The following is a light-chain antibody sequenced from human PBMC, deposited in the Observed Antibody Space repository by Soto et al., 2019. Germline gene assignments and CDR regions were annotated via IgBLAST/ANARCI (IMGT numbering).Light chain of an antibody. CDR3: AAWDDSLSGLYV. J-gene: IGLJ1*01. CDR2: RNN. CDR1: TSSIGRNY. Sequence: QSVLTQPPSASGTPGQRVTISCSGGTSSIGRNYVYWYQQLPGTAPKLVIYRNNQRPSGVPDRFSGSKSGTSASLAIRELRSEDEADYYCAAWDDSLSGLYVFGTGTKVTV. V-gene: IGLV1-47*01.